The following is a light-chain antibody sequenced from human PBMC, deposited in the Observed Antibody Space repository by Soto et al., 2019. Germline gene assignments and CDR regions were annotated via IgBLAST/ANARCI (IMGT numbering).Light chain of an antibody. Sequence: EIALTQSPGTLSLSPGERATLSCRASQSVSSSYLAWYQHKPGQAPRLLIYGASSRATGIPDRFSGSGSGTDFTLTISRLEPEDFAVYYCQQYCSSPHSCGRGTKLEIK. CDR3: QQYCSSPHS. CDR1: QSVSSSY. V-gene: IGKV3-20*01. CDR2: GAS. J-gene: IGKJ2*01.